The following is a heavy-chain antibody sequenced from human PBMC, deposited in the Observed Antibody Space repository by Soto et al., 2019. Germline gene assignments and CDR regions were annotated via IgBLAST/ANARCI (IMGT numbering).Heavy chain of an antibody. CDR3: AREGVAPYYYYGMDV. V-gene: IGHV1-18*01. CDR2: ISTYNGDT. D-gene: IGHD5-12*01. CDR1: GYTFTRSG. J-gene: IGHJ6*02. Sequence: ASVKVSCKACGYTFTRSGISWVRQAPGQGLEWMGWISTYNGDTNYAQTFQGRVTMTADTSTSTVHMEVRSLRSDDTAVYYCAREGVAPYYYYGMDVWGQGTPVTSP.